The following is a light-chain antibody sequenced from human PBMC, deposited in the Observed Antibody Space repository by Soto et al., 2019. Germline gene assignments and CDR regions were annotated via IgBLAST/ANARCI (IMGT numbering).Light chain of an antibody. V-gene: IGKV3-11*01. J-gene: IGKJ4*01. CDR2: GAS. CDR3: QQRSNWPALT. CDR1: QSVSSD. Sequence: EIVMTKSPATLSVSPGERATLCCSSSQSVSSDLAWYQQIPGQAPRLLIYGASNRATGIPARFSGSGSGTDFTLTISSLEPEDFAVYYCQQRSNWPALTFGGGTKVDIK.